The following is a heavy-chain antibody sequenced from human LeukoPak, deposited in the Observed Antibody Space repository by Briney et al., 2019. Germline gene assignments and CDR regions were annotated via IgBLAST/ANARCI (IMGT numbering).Heavy chain of an antibody. Sequence: ASVNVSCKASGGSFSSYAISWVRQAPGQGLEWMGWISAYNGNTNYAQKLQGRVTMTTDTSTSTAYMELRSLRSDDTAVYYCARAGTYDYVWGSPSYYFDYWGQGTLVTVSS. CDR1: GGSFSSYA. CDR2: ISAYNGNT. V-gene: IGHV1-18*01. J-gene: IGHJ4*02. CDR3: ARAGTYDYVWGSPSYYFDY. D-gene: IGHD3-16*01.